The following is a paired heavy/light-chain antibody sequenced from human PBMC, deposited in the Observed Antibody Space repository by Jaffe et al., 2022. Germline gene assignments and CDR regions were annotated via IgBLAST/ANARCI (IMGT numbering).Heavy chain of an antibody. V-gene: IGHV3-30*02. J-gene: IGHJ4*02. CDR3: ATLKGDTMVRGVPFFDY. CDR2: IRYDGSNK. CDR1: GFTFSSYG. D-gene: IGHD3-10*01. Sequence: QVQLVESGGGAVQPGGSLRLSCAASGFTFSSYGMHWVRQAPGKGLEWVASIRYDGSNKYYADSVKGRFTISRDNSKNTLYLQMNSLRAEDTAVYYCATLKGDTMVRGVPFFDYWGQGTLVTVSS.
Light chain of an antibody. CDR1: QSISSW. Sequence: DIQMTQSPSTLSASVGDRVTITCRASQSISSWLAWYQQKPGKAPKLLIYKASSLESGVPSRFSGSGSGTEFTLTISSLQPDDFATYYCLQYNSYSWTFGQGTKVEL. CDR3: LQYNSYSWT. CDR2: KAS. J-gene: IGKJ1*01. V-gene: IGKV1-5*03.